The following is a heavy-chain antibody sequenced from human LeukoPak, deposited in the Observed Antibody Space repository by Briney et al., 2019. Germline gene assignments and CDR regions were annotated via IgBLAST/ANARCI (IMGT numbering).Heavy chain of an antibody. V-gene: IGHV3-21*01. CDR3: TRGSHSGSWLIDY. D-gene: IGHD1-26*01. CDR2: ISGSGESI. Sequence: GGSLRLSCAASGFIFSSYSMNWVRQAPGKGLEWVSFISGSGESIQYADSEKGRFTISRDNAKNSLYLQMNSLRAEDTAVYYCTRGSHSGSWLIDYWGQGTLVTVSS. CDR1: GFIFSSYS. J-gene: IGHJ4*02.